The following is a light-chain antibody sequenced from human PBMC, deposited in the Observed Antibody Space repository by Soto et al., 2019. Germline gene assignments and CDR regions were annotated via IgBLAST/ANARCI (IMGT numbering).Light chain of an antibody. CDR2: RAS. J-gene: IGKJ1*01. Sequence: DIQMTQSPSTLSASVGDRVTITCRASQSISTWLAWYQQKPGKAPKLLIYRASSLESGVPSRFSGSGSGTEFTLTISGLQPDDFATYYCQQYNSYSRTFGQGTKVEIK. CDR3: QQYNSYSRT. CDR1: QSISTW. V-gene: IGKV1-5*03.